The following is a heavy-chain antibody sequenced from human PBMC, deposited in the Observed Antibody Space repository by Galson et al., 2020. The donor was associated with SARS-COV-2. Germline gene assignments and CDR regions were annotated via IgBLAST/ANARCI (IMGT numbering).Heavy chain of an antibody. CDR2: INFGGDT. V-gene: IGHV4-34*01. Sequence: SETLSLTCAVYGGSFSGYSWTWIRQAPGKGLEWIGEINFGGDTNYSPSLRSRVTLSVDTSKSQFSLKVRSVSAADTALYYCTRGRQGVVPSPVLGLGPFYLYYYVDVWGKGTSVTVSS. D-gene: IGHD2-2*01. CDR3: TRGRQGVVPSPVLGLGPFYLYYYVDV. CDR1: GGSFSGYS. J-gene: IGHJ6*03.